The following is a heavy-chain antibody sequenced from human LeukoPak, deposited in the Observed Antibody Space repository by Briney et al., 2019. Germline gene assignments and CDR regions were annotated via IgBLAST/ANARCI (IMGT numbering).Heavy chain of an antibody. J-gene: IGHJ3*02. CDR2: IKKDGSEK. CDR1: GLSPDTYW. Sequence: PGGSLRLSCVASGLSPDTYWMSWVRQAPGKGLEWVANIKKDGSEKYYVDSVRGRFTISRDNAKNSLYLQMNSLRADDTAVYHCARQETSTYNGAFDIWGQGTMVTVSS. CDR3: ARQETSTYNGAFDI. V-gene: IGHV3-7*01. D-gene: IGHD1-1*01.